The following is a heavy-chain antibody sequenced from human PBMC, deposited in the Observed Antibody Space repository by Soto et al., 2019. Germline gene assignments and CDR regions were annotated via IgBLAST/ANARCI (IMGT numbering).Heavy chain of an antibody. D-gene: IGHD6-13*01. CDR3: ARVAAAGKRPDY. CDR1: GFTFSSYS. J-gene: IGHJ4*02. Sequence: PGGSLRLSCAASGFTFSSYSMNWVRQAPGKGLEWVSSISSSSSYIYYADSVKGRFTISRDNAKNSLYLQMNSLRAEDTAVYYCARVAAAGKRPDYWGQGTLVTVSS. V-gene: IGHV3-21*01. CDR2: ISSSSSYI.